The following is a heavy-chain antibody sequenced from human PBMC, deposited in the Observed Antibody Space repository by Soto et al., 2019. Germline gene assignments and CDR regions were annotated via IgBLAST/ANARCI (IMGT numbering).Heavy chain of an antibody. J-gene: IGHJ4*02. V-gene: IGHV1-46*01. CDR2: INPSGSST. CDR3: ARGYSSSRRYFDY. CDR1: GYPFTSYD. D-gene: IGHD6-13*01. Sequence: KGAGASVKVSCKASGYPFTSYDINWVRQAPGQGPEWMGLINPSGSSTRYAQRFQGRVTMTGDTSTSTVYMDLSSLRSEDTAIYFCARGYSSSRRYFDYWGQGALVTVSS.